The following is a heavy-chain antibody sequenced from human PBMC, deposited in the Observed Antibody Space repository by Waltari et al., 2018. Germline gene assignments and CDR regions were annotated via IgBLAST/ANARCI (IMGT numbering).Heavy chain of an antibody. CDR2: INAGNGNT. D-gene: IGHD3-10*01. CDR1: GYTFTSYA. J-gene: IGHJ4*02. V-gene: IGHV1-3*03. Sequence: QVQLVQSGAEVKKPGASVKVSCKASGYTFTSYAMHWVRQAPGQRLEWMGWINAGNGNTKYSQEFQGRVTITRDTSASTAYMELSSLRSEDTAVYYCATAHYYGSGTLPPFDYWGQGTLVTVSS. CDR3: ATAHYYGSGTLPPFDY.